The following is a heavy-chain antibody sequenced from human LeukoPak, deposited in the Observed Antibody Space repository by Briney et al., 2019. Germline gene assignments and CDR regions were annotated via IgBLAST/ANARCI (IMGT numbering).Heavy chain of an antibody. CDR1: GYTFTTYT. Sequence: ASVKVSCKASGYTFTTYTLHWVRQAPGQRLEWMGYINTGNGNTKYSQEFQGRVTITRDTSTSTAYIELRSLRSDDTAVYFCARVVLANYSSYYLDVWAKGPRSPSP. CDR3: ARVVLANYSSYYLDV. CDR2: INTGNGNT. V-gene: IGHV1-3*04. J-gene: IGHJ6*03. D-gene: IGHD3-10*02.